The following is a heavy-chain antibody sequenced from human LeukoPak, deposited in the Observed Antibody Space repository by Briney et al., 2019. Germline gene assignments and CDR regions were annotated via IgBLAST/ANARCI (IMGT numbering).Heavy chain of an antibody. D-gene: IGHD6-13*01. J-gene: IGHJ4*02. CDR2: INHSGST. CDR1: GGSFSGYY. Sequence: PSETLSLTCAVYGGSFSGYYWSWIRQPPGKGLEWIGEINHSGSTNYNPSLKSRVTISVDTSKNQFSLKLSSVTAADTAVYYCARHVAGPNFDYWGQGTLVTVSS. V-gene: IGHV4-34*01. CDR3: ARHVAGPNFDY.